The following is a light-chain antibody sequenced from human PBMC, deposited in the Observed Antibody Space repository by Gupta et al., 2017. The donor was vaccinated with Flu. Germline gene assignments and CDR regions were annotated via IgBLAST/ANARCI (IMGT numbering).Light chain of an antibody. CDR1: NSNIGINY. J-gene: IGLJ2*01. Sequence: QSVLTQPPSTSGTPGPRVTFSCSGGNSNIGINYVYWYQHLPGAAPKLIIYKSNQRHSGVPDRFSGSKSGTSASLAISGLRSEDEAEYYCATWDDSLSAVVFGGGTKLTVL. CDR3: ATWDDSLSAVV. CDR2: KSN. V-gene: IGLV1-47*01.